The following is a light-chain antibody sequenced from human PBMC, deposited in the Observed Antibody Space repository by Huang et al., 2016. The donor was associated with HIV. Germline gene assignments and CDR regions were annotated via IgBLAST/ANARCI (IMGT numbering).Light chain of an antibody. CDR1: QSLLHSNGFNY. V-gene: IGKV2-28*01. CDR2: LGS. CDR3: MQALQTPPWT. J-gene: IGKJ1*01. Sequence: DIVMTQSPLSLPVTPGEPASISCRSSQSLLHSNGFNYLDWYLQKPGQSQQLLLYLGSNRAAGVPYRFIGTGSGTDFTLKINRVEAEDVGIYYCMQALQTPPWTFGQGTKVEIK.